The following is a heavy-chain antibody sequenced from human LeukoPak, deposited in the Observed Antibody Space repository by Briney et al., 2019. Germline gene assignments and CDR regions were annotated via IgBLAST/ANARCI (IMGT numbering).Heavy chain of an antibody. CDR1: GFSFSTYW. Sequence: GGSLRLSCAASGFSFSTYWMSWVRQAPGKGLEWVANIKEDGSEKYYVDSVKGRFTISRDNAKSSLYLQVNSLRVDDTAVYYCAREVWGSYNWYFDLWGRGTVVTVS. V-gene: IGHV3-7*01. CDR2: IKEDGSEK. CDR3: AREVWGSYNWYFDL. J-gene: IGHJ2*01. D-gene: IGHD3-16*01.